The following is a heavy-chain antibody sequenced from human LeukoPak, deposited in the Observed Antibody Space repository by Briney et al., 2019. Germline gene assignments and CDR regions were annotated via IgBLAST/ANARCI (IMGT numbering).Heavy chain of an antibody. CDR2: IYTSGST. CDR3: ARVAPIAAAGPHWYFDL. J-gene: IGHJ2*01. D-gene: IGHD6-13*01. V-gene: IGHV4-4*07. Sequence: PSETLSLTCTVSGGSISSYYWSWIRQPAGKGLEWIGRIYTSGSTNYNPSLKSRVTMSVDTSKNQFSLKLSSVTAADTAVYYCARVAPIAAAGPHWYFDLWGRSTLVTVSS. CDR1: GGSISSYY.